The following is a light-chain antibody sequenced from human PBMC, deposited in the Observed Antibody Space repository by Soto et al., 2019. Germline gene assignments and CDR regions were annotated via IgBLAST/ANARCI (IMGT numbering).Light chain of an antibody. CDR2: GAS. CDR3: QLYGSSVT. Sequence: EIVLTQSPGTLSLSPGERATLSCGASQSVTNNYLAWYQQKPGQSPRLLISGASTRATGIPDRFSGSGSGTDFTLTISSLDPEDFAVHFCQLYGSSVTFGQGTRLEIK. CDR1: QSVTNNY. V-gene: IGKV3-20*01. J-gene: IGKJ5*01.